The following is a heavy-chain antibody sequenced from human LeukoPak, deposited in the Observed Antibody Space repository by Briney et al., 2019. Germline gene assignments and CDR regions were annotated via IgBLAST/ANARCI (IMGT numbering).Heavy chain of an antibody. V-gene: IGHV4-34*01. J-gene: IGHJ5*02. CDR3: ARGSLDYGSRRMYNWFDP. CDR1: GGSFSGYY. Sequence: SQTLSLTCAVDGGSFSGYYWSWIRQPPGKGLEWKGEINHSGSTNYNPSLKSRVTISVDTSKNQFSLKLSSVTAADTAVYYCARGSLDYGSRRMYNWFDPWGQGTLVTVSS. D-gene: IGHD4-17*01. CDR2: INHSGST.